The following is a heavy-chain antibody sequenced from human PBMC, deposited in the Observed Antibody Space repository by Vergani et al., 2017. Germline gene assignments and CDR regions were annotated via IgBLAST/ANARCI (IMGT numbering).Heavy chain of an antibody. D-gene: IGHD1-26*01. V-gene: IGHV1-18*04. Sequence: QVQLVQSGAEVKKPGASVKVSCEGSGYTFRNYGISWVRQAPGEGLEWLGWISVYNGETKFAQKFQGRVTLTRDTSTDTAYMEMGSLRSDDAAVYYCARDRGKSRDYNFDYWGQGTLVTVSS. J-gene: IGHJ4*02. CDR1: GYTFRNYG. CDR3: ARDRGKSRDYNFDY. CDR2: ISVYNGET.